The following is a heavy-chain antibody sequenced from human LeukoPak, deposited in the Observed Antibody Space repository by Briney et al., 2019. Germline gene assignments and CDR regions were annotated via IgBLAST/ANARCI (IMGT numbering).Heavy chain of an antibody. CDR2: IYYSGST. CDR1: GGSISSSSYY. D-gene: IGHD3-3*01. V-gene: IGHV4-39*01. J-gene: IGHJ4*02. CDR3: ASQVTIFGVVPLYYFDY. Sequence: SETLSLTCTVSGGSISSSSYYWGWIRQPPGKGLEWIGSIYYSGSTYYNPSLKSRVTTSVNTSKNQFSLKLSSVTAADTAVYYCASQVTIFGVVPLYYFDYWGQGTLVTVSS.